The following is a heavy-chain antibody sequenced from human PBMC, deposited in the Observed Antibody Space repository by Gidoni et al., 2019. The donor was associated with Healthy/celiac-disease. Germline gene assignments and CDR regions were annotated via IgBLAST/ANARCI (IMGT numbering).Heavy chain of an antibody. CDR3: ARDMSTYGDSLFDY. CDR1: GYTFTSYA. V-gene: IGHV1-3*01. CDR2: INAGNGNT. Sequence: QVQLVQSGAEVKKPGASVKVSCKASGYTFTSYAMHWVRQAPGQRLEWMGWINAGNGNTKYSQKFQGRVTITRDTSASTAYMELSSLRSEDTAVYYCARDMSTYGDSLFDYWGQGTLVTVSS. D-gene: IGHD4-17*01. J-gene: IGHJ4*02.